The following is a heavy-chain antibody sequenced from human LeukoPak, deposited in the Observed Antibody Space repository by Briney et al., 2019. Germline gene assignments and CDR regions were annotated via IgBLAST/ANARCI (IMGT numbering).Heavy chain of an antibody. V-gene: IGHV3-21*04. CDR2: ISSSSSYI. J-gene: IGHJ3*02. CDR3: AKSRSYTVRDAFEI. D-gene: IGHD3-10*01. Sequence: GGSLRLSCAASGFTFSSYSMNWVRQAPGKGLEWVSSISSSSSYIYYADSVKGRFTISRDNYKNTLYLQMNSLRAEDTAVYYCAKSRSYTVRDAFEIWGQGTKVTVSS. CDR1: GFTFSSYS.